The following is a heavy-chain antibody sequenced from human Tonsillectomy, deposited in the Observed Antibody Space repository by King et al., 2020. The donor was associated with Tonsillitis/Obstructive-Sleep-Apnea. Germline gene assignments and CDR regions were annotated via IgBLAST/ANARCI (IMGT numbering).Heavy chain of an antibody. CDR1: GGSIRSTSQY. CDR3: ATASPVRDALDI. J-gene: IGHJ3*02. CDR2: IYYSGST. V-gene: IGHV4-39*01. Sequence: LQLQESGPGLVKPSETLSLTCTVSGGSIRSTSQYWGWIRQPPGKGLEWIGSIYYSGSTYYNPSLKSRVIIYVDTSKNQFSLKLSYVTAADTAVYYCATASPVRDALDIWGQGTMVTVSS.